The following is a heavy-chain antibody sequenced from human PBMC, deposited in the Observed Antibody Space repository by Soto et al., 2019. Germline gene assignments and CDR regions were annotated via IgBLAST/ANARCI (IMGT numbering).Heavy chain of an antibody. CDR1: GFTVSSNY. J-gene: IGHJ5*02. V-gene: IGHV3-66*01. Sequence: PGGSLRLSCAASGFTVSSNYMSWVRQAPGKGLEWVSVIYSGGSTYYADSVKGRFTISRDNAKNSLYLQMNSLRAEDTAVYYCARVGYYDSSGYGFDPWGQGTLVTVSS. D-gene: IGHD3-22*01. CDR3: ARVGYYDSSGYGFDP. CDR2: IYSGGST.